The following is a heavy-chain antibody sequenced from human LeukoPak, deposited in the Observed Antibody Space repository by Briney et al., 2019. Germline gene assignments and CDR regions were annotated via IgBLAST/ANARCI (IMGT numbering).Heavy chain of an antibody. J-gene: IGHJ5*02. CDR3: AKGLTVTTTWFDP. V-gene: IGHV3-9*01. Sequence: GGSLRLSCAASGFTFDDYAMHWVRQAPGKGLEWVSGISWNSGSIGYADSVKGRFTISRDNAKNSRYLQMNSLRAEDTALYYCAKGLTVTTTWFDPWGQGTLVTVSS. CDR2: ISWNSGSI. CDR1: GFTFDDYA. D-gene: IGHD4-17*01.